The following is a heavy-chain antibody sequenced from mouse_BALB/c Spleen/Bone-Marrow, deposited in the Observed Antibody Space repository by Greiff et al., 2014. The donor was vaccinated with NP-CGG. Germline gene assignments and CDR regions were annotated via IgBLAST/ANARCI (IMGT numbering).Heavy chain of an antibody. V-gene: IGHV3-8*02. CDR1: GDSITSGY. J-gene: IGHJ3*01. CDR2: ISYSGST. CDR3: ARYNYRYDGGFAY. Sequence: VQLQQSGPSLVKPSQTLSLTCSVTGDSITSGYWNWIRKFPGNKLEYMGYISYSGSTYYNPSLKSRISITRDTSKNQYYLQLNSVTTEDTATYYCARYNYRYDGGFAYWGQGTLVTVSA. D-gene: IGHD2-14*01.